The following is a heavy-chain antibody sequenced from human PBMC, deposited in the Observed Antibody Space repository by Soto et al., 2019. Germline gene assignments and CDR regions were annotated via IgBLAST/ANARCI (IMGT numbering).Heavy chain of an antibody. CDR3: ARVGPEKDIVVVPAAPYYFDY. V-gene: IGHV4-34*01. CDR2: INHSGST. Sequence: SETLSLTCAVSGGYISGGYYYWSWIRQPPGKGLEWIGEINHSGSTNYNPSLKSRVTISVDTSKNQFSLKLSSVTAADTAVYYCARVGPEKDIVVVPAAPYYFDYWGQGTLVTV. CDR1: GGYISGGYYY. J-gene: IGHJ4*02. D-gene: IGHD2-2*01.